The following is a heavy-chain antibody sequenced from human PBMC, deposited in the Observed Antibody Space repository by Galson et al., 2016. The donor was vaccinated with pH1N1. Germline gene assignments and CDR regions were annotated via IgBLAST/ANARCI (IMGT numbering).Heavy chain of an antibody. CDR3: ARRYFDY. D-gene: IGHD3-9*01. CDR1: GFNFSNYW. CDR2: INQDGDKK. J-gene: IGHJ4*02. V-gene: IGHV3-7*01. Sequence: SLRLSCAASGFNFSNYWMQWVRQAPGKGLQWVANINQDGDKKYYVGSVEGRSTISRDNAKNSLYLQMNNLRDEDTAMYFCARRYFDYWGQGALVTVSP.